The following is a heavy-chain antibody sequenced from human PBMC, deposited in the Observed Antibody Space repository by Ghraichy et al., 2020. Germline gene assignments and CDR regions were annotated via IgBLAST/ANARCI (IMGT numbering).Heavy chain of an antibody. V-gene: IGHV3-43*02. Sequence: GESLNISCAASGFTFDDYAMHWVRQAPGKGLEWVSLISGDGGSTYYADSVKGRFTISRDNSKNSLYLQMNSLRTEDTALYYCAKDDSSGWSYYFDYWGQGTLVTVSS. J-gene: IGHJ4*02. CDR3: AKDDSSGWSYYFDY. D-gene: IGHD6-19*01. CDR1: GFTFDDYA. CDR2: ISGDGGST.